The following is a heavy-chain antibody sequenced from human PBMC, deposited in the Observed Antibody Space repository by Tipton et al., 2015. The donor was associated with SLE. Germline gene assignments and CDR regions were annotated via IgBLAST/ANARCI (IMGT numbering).Heavy chain of an antibody. V-gene: IGHV1-18*01. CDR3: ARQPEGESSSSVGYWFDP. J-gene: IGHJ5*02. Sequence: QLVQSGSELKKPGASVKVSCKASGGTFSSYAISWVRQAPGQGLEWMGWISAYNGNTNYAQKLQGRVTMTTDTSTSTAYMELRSLRSEDTAVYYCARQPEGESSSSVGYWFDPWGQGTLVTVSS. D-gene: IGHD6-6*01. CDR1: GGTFSSYA. CDR2: ISAYNGNT.